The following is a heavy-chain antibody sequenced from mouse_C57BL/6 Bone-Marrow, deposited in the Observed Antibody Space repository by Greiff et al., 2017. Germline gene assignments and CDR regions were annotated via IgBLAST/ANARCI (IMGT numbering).Heavy chain of an antibody. Sequence: QVQLQQPGAELVKPGASVKMSCKASGYTFTSYWITWVQQRPGKGLEWIGAIYPGSGSTNYNEKFKGKATLTVDTSYSTAYMQRSSLTSEDSAVYYCNKFITTVVANYAMDYWGQGTSVTVSS. J-gene: IGHJ4*01. D-gene: IGHD1-1*01. CDR1: GYTFTSYW. CDR3: NKFITTVVANYAMDY. CDR2: IYPGSGST. V-gene: IGHV1-55*01.